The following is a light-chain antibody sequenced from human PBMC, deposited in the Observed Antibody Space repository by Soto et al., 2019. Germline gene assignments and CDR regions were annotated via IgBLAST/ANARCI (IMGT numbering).Light chain of an antibody. CDR2: EVS. CDR3: SSYAGSNNYV. J-gene: IGLJ1*01. Sequence: QYVLTKTPSASGSPGQSVTISCTGPSSDVGGYNYVSWYQQHPGKAPKLMIYEVSKRPSGVPDRFSGSKSGNTASLTVSGLQAEDEADYYCSSYAGSNNYVFGTGTKVTVL. CDR1: SSDVGGYNY. V-gene: IGLV2-8*01.